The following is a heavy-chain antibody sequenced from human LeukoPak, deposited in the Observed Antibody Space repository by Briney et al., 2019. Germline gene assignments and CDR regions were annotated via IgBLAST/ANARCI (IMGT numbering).Heavy chain of an antibody. Sequence: GGSLRLSCAASGFTVSSNYMSWVRQAPGKGLEWVSVIYSGGSTYYADSVKGRFTISRDNSKNTLYLQMNSLRAEDTAVYYCAISNVGWSWGSGPFDYRGQGTLVTVSS. CDR1: GFTVSSNY. D-gene: IGHD2-8*01. V-gene: IGHV3-66*01. CDR3: AISNVGWSWGSGPFDY. J-gene: IGHJ4*02. CDR2: IYSGGST.